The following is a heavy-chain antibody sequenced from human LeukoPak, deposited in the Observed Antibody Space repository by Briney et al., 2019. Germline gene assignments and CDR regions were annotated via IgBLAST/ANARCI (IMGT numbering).Heavy chain of an antibody. J-gene: IGHJ4*02. Sequence: SETLSLTCTVSGGSISSYYWNWIRQPPGKGLEWIGYIYYSGSTNYNPSLKSRVTISVDTSKNQFSLKLSSVTAADTAVYYCARNYDILTGYGGFDYWGQGTLVTVSS. D-gene: IGHD3-9*01. CDR2: IYYSGST. CDR3: ARNYDILTGYGGFDY. V-gene: IGHV4-59*01. CDR1: GGSISSYY.